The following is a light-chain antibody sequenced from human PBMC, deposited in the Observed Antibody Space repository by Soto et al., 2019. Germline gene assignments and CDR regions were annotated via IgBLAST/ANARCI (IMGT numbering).Light chain of an antibody. CDR1: RSDVGSYNY. J-gene: IGLJ1*01. Sequence: QSALTQPPSASGSPGQSVTISCTGTRSDVGSYNYVSWYQQHPGKAPKLMIYEVSKRPSGVPDRFSGSKSGNTASLTVSGLQAEDEADYYCSSYAGSTYLAVFGTGTKATVL. CDR2: EVS. V-gene: IGLV2-8*01. CDR3: SSYAGSTYLAV.